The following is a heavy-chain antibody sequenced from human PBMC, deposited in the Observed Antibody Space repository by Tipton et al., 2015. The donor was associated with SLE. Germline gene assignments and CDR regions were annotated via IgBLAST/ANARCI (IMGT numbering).Heavy chain of an antibody. Sequence: SLRLSCAASGFTFSSYEMNWVRQAPGKGLEWLSYIGSSGSPIYHADSVKGRFTISRDNAKNSLYLQMNSLRAEDTAVYYCARDQDRSSSGGRTYFDYWGQGTLVTVSS. D-gene: IGHD6-6*01. CDR1: GFTFSSYE. CDR3: ARDQDRSSSGGRTYFDY. V-gene: IGHV3-48*03. CDR2: IGSSGSPI. J-gene: IGHJ4*02.